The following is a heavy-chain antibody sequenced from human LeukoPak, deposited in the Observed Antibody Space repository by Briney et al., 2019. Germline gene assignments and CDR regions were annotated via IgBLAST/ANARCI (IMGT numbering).Heavy chain of an antibody. CDR1: GFTFDSYG. CDR3: AKDPSRLRYFDWLPIDY. Sequence: GTSLRLSCAASGFTFDSYGMHWVRQAPGKGLEWLAVIWYDGSKKYYVDSVKGRFTISRDNSKNTLYLQMNSLRAEDTAIYYCAKDPSRLRYFDWLPIDYWGQGTLVTVSS. CDR2: IWYDGSKK. D-gene: IGHD3-9*01. V-gene: IGHV3-33*06. J-gene: IGHJ4*02.